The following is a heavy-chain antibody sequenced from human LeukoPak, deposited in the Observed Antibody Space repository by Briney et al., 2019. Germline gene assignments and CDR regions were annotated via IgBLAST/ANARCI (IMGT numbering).Heavy chain of an antibody. V-gene: IGHV3-48*01. CDR3: AGGLPYSSSDPADY. Sequence: GGSLRLSCAASGFTFSSYSMNWVRQAPGKGLEWVSYISSSSSTIYYADSVKGRFTISRDNSKNTLYLQMNSLRAEDTAVYYCAGGLPYSSSDPADYWGQGTLVTVSS. J-gene: IGHJ4*02. CDR1: GFTFSSYS. D-gene: IGHD6-6*01. CDR2: ISSSSSTI.